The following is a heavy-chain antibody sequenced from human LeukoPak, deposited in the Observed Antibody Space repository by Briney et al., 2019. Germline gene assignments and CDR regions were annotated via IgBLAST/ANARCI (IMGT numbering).Heavy chain of an antibody. CDR2: IYTSGST. V-gene: IGHV4-61*02. J-gene: IGHJ4*02. D-gene: IGHD3-22*01. CDR3: ARSSSGYYYSDY. CDR1: GGSISSGSYY. Sequence: PSETLSLTCTVSGGSISSGSYYWSWIRQPAGKGLEWIGRIYTSGSTNYNPSLKSRVTISVDTSKNQFSLKLSSVTAADTAVYYCARSSSGYYYSDYWGQGTLVTVSS.